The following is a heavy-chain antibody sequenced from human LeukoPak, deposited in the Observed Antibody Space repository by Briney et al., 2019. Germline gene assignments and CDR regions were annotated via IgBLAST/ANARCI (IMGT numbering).Heavy chain of an antibody. D-gene: IGHD2-15*01. CDR3: ARDLVVVVAATNYWYFDL. Sequence: SETLSLTCTVSGGSISSSSYYWGWIRQPPGKGLEWIGRIYTSGSTNYNPSLKSRVTISVDTSKNQFSLKLSSVTAADTAVYYCARDLVVVVAATNYWYFDLWGRGTLVTVSS. J-gene: IGHJ2*01. CDR2: IYTSGST. CDR1: GGSISSSSYY. V-gene: IGHV4-39*07.